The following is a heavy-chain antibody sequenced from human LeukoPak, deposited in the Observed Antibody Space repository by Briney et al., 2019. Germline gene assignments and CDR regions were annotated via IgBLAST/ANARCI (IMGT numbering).Heavy chain of an antibody. D-gene: IGHD2-15*01. J-gene: IGHJ5*02. CDR3: ARERDQDIVVVVASPDWFDP. CDR2: IIPILGIA. CDR1: GGTFSSYA. Sequence: SVKVSCKASGGTFSSYAISWVRQAPGQGLEWMGRIIPILGIANYAQKFQGRVTITADKSTSTAYMELSSLRSEDTAAYYCARERDQDIVVVVASPDWFDPWGQGTLVTVSS. V-gene: IGHV1-69*04.